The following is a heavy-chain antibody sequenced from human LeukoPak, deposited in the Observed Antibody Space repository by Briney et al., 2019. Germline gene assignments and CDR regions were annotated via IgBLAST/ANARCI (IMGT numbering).Heavy chain of an antibody. CDR1: GGTFSSYA. CDR2: IIPIFGTA. V-gene: IGHV1-69*05. CDR3: ARGGYSYGYSFDY. D-gene: IGHD5-18*01. J-gene: IGHJ4*02. Sequence: SVKVSCKASGGTFSSYAISWVRQAPGQGLEWMGRIIPIFGTANYAQKFQGRVTITTDESTSTAYMELSSLRFEDTAVYYCARGGYSYGYSFDYWGQGTLVTVSS.